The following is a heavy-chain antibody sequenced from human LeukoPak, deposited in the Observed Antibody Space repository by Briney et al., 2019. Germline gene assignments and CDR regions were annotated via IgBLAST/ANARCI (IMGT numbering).Heavy chain of an antibody. CDR2: VQTNGVP. Sequence: SGTLSLTCAVSGVSITDYHWSWIRQSATKGLEWLGQVQTNGVPAYNPSFKSRVAISVDSSMSHFSLRLRSVNVADTALYSCAGRAENTGYSFDYWGQGALVTVSS. J-gene: IGHJ4*02. V-gene: IGHV4-4*07. CDR1: GVSITDYH. CDR3: AGRAENTGYSFDY. D-gene: IGHD5-12*01.